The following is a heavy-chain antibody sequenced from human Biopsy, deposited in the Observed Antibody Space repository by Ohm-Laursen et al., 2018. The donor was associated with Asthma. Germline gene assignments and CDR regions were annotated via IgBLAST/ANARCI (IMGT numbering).Heavy chain of an antibody. D-gene: IGHD1-20*01. CDR2: ISYTGSA. Sequence: TLSLTWTVSGGSMSSSSYYWGWIRQPPGKGLEWMGSISYTGSAYHNPSLKSRVTISVDTSKNHFSLNLSSVTAADTAVYFCARAAITGIRGWFDPWGQGTQVTVSS. CDR3: ARAAITGIRGWFDP. CDR1: GGSMSSSSYY. J-gene: IGHJ5*02. V-gene: IGHV4-39*02.